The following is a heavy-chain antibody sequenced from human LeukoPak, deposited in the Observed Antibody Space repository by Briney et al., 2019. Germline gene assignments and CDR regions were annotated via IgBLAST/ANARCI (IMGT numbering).Heavy chain of an antibody. CDR2: IIPIFGTA. D-gene: IGHD3-22*01. Sequence: ASVTVSCKASGGTFSSYAISWVRQAPGQGLEWMGGIIPIFGTANYAQKFQGRVTITADESTSTAYMELSSLRSEDTAVYYCARAPVAYYDSSGYYRRLDAFDIWGQGTMVTVSS. CDR1: GGTFSSYA. CDR3: ARAPVAYYDSSGYYRRLDAFDI. V-gene: IGHV1-69*13. J-gene: IGHJ3*02.